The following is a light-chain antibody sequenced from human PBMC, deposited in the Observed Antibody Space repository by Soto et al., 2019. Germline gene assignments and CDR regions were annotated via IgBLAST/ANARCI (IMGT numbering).Light chain of an antibody. J-gene: IGLJ3*02. CDR1: SSNIGNNY. CDR3: GTWDSSLCAGV. V-gene: IGLV1-51*02. Sequence: QLVLTQPPSVSAAPGQKVTISCSGSSSNIGNNYVSWYQQLPGTAPKLLIYENNKRPSGIPDRFSGSKSGTSATLGITGLQSGDEADYYCGTWDSSLCAGVFGGGTKLTVL. CDR2: ENN.